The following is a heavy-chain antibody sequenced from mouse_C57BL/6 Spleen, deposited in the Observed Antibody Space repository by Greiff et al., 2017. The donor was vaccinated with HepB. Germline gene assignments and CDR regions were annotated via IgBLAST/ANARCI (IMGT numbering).Heavy chain of an antibody. J-gene: IGHJ1*03. D-gene: IGHD2-1*01. CDR1: GYTFTSYW. CDR3: ASPMGNYQYFDV. Sequence: VQLQQPGAELVRPGSSVKLSCKASGYTFTSYWMDWVKQRPGQGLEWIGNIYPSDSETHYNQKFKDKATLTVDKSSSTAYMQLSSLTSEDSAVYYCASPMGNYQYFDVWGTGTTVTVSS. CDR2: IYPSDSET. V-gene: IGHV1-61*01.